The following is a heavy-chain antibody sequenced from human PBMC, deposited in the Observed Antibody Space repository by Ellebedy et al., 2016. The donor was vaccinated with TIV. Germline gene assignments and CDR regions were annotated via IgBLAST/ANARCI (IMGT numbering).Heavy chain of an antibody. CDR3: ARVRPINLLYSSSSYWFGP. Sequence: SETLSLTXAVHGGSFSGYSWSWIRQPPGRGLEWIGEISHNGNTNHKPSLKSRVTISVDTSRNQFTLNLTSVTAADTAVYYCARVRPINLLYSSSSYWFGPWGQGTLVTVSS. CDR2: ISHNGNT. D-gene: IGHD6-6*01. J-gene: IGHJ5*02. CDR1: GGSFSGYS. V-gene: IGHV4-34*01.